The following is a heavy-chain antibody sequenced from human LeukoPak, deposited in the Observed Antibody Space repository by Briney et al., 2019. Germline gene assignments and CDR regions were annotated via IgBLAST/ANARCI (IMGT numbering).Heavy chain of an antibody. CDR2: IYSGGST. V-gene: IGHV3-53*01. D-gene: IGHD3-10*01. CDR1: GFTVSSNY. CDR3: ARDSPDGSGTYYNDSPDY. Sequence: GGSLRLPCAASGFTVSSNYMSWVRQAPGKGLEWVSVIYSGGSTYYADSVKGRFTISRDNSKNTLYLQMNSLRAEDTAVYYCARDSPDGSGTYYNDSPDYWGQGTLVTVSS. J-gene: IGHJ4*02.